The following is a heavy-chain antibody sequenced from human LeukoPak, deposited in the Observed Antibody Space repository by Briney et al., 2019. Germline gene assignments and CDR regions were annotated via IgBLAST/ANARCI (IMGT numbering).Heavy chain of an antibody. D-gene: IGHD3-10*01. CDR2: IYYSGST. CDR3: ARASLLWFAYYFDY. J-gene: IGHJ4*02. CDR1: GGSISSYY. V-gene: IGHV4-59*12. Sequence: SETLSLTCTVSGGSISSYYWSWIRQPPGKGLEWIGYIYYSGSTNYNPSLKSRVTISVDTSKNQFSLKLSSVTAADTAVYYCARASLLWFAYYFDYWGQGTLVTVSS.